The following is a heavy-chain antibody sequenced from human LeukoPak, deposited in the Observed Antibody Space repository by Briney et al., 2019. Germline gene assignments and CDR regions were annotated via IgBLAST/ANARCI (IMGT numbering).Heavy chain of an antibody. CDR1: GGSISSGSYY. CDR3: ARGGYCGGDCYFYY. Sequence: SETLSLTCTVSGGSISSGSYYWSWIRQPAGTGLEWLGRIYTSGSTNYNPSLKSRVTISVDTSKNQFSLKLSSVTAADTAVYYCARGGYCGGDCYFYYWGQGTLVTVSS. CDR2: IYTSGST. D-gene: IGHD2-21*02. V-gene: IGHV4-61*02. J-gene: IGHJ4*02.